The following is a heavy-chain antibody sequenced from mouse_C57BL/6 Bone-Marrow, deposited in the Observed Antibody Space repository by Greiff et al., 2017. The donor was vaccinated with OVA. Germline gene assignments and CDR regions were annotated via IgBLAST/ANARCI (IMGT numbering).Heavy chain of an antibody. CDR1: GYTFTNYW. J-gene: IGHJ4*01. V-gene: IGHV1-63*01. CDR3: ARWEVYAMDY. D-gene: IGHD4-1*01. CDR2: IYPGGGYT. Sequence: QVQLQQSGAELVRPGTSVKMSCKASGYTFTNYWIGWAKQRPGHGLEWIGDIYPGGGYTNYNEKFKGKATLTADKSSSTAYMQFSSLTSEDSAIYYCARWEVYAMDYWGQGTSVTVSS.